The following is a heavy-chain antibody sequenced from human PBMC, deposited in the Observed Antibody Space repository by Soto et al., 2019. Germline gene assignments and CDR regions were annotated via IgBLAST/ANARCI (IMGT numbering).Heavy chain of an antibody. D-gene: IGHD1-26*01. CDR1: GFTFSSYA. J-gene: IGHJ4*02. Sequence: EVQLLESGGGLVQPGGSLRLSCAASGFTFSSYAMRWVRQAPVKGLEWVSAISGSGGSTYYADSVKGRFTISRDNSKNTLYLRMNSLRAEDKAVYYCARRGSGSYYDYWGQGTLVTVSS. V-gene: IGHV3-23*01. CDR2: ISGSGGST. CDR3: ARRGSGSYYDY.